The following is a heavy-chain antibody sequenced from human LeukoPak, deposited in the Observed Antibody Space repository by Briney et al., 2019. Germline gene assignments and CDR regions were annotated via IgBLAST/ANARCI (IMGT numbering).Heavy chain of an antibody. CDR1: GGSISSYY. Sequence: SETLSLTCTVSGGSISSYYWSWIRQPPGKGLEWIGYIYYSGSTNYNPSLKSRVTISVDTSKNQFPLKLSSVTAADTAVYYCARGYWKAEYGSGSQIDYWGQGTLVTVSS. V-gene: IGHV4-59*01. D-gene: IGHD3-10*01. J-gene: IGHJ4*02. CDR2: IYYSGST. CDR3: ARGYWKAEYGSGSQIDY.